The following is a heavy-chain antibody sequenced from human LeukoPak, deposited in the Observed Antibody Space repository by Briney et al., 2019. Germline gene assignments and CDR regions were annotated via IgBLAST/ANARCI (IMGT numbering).Heavy chain of an antibody. V-gene: IGHV3-23*01. CDR1: GFTFSDYP. J-gene: IGHJ4*02. D-gene: IGHD5-18*01. CDR3: AKDRLTQPETFDY. CDR2: ISGSGGST. Sequence: GGSLRLSCAASGFTFSDYPMNWVRQAPGKGLEWVSAISGSGGSTYYADSVKGRFTISRDNSKNTLYLQMNSLRAEDTAVYYCAKDRLTQPETFDYWGQGTLVTVSS.